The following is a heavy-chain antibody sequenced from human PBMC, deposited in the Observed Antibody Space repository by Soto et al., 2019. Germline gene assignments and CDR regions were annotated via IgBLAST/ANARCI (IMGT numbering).Heavy chain of an antibody. CDR1: GFTFSSYD. Sequence: PGGSLGLSCAASGFTFSSYDMHWVRQATGKGLEWVSAIGTAGDTYYPGSVKGRFTISRENAKNSLYLQMNSLRAGDTAVYYCARGRISNYYYYGMDVWGQGTTVTVS. V-gene: IGHV3-13*04. CDR2: IGTAGDT. CDR3: ARGRISNYYYYGMDV. D-gene: IGHD2-15*01. J-gene: IGHJ6*02.